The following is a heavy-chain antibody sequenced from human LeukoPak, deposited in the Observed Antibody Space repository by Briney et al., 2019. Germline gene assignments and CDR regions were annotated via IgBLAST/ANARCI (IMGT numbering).Heavy chain of an antibody. CDR2: IYTSGST. Sequence: SETLSLTCTVSGGSISSYYCSWIRQPPGKGLEWIGYIYTSGSTNYNPSLKSRVTISVDTSKNQFSLKLSSVTAADTAVYYCARFYCSGGSSYYYYYMDVWGKGTTVTVSS. D-gene: IGHD2-15*01. CDR1: GGSISSYY. CDR3: ARFYCSGGSSYYYYYMDV. J-gene: IGHJ6*03. V-gene: IGHV4-4*09.